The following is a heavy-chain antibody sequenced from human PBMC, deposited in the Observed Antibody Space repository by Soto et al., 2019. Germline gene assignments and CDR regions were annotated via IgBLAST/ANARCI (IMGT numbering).Heavy chain of an antibody. V-gene: IGHV1-69*06. CDR2: TGSGTGPG. Sequence: QVQLVQSGTEVKKPGSSVKVSCKTSGGSLSTNPISWVRQAPGQGLEWMGGTGSGTGPGNHAQKFEGRLTVTADKSAGSVSMELTKLSSEDTAVYYCARRDSGGFFRYFDSWGQGTLVTVSS. CDR3: ARRDSGGFFRYFDS. D-gene: IGHD2-15*01. CDR1: GGSLSTNP. J-gene: IGHJ4*02.